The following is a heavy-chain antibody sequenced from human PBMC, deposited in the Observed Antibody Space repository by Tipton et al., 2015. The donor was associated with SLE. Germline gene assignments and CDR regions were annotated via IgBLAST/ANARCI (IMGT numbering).Heavy chain of an antibody. CDR1: GFTFSSYA. J-gene: IGHJ6*02. CDR2: ISGSGGST. Sequence: SLRLSCAASGFTFSSYAMSWVRQAPGKGLEWVSTISGSGGSTYYADSVKGRFTISRDNSKTTLYLQMNSLRAEDTAVYYCGHAPVYDIYYYYGMDVWGQGTTVTVSS. V-gene: IGHV3-23*01. D-gene: IGHD1-1*01. CDR3: GHAPVYDIYYYYGMDV.